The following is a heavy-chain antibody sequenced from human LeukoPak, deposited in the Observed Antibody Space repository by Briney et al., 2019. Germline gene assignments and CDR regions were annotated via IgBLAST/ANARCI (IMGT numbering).Heavy chain of an antibody. Sequence: SSETLSLTCTVSGGSISSYYWSWIRQPAGKGLEWIGRIYTSGSTNYNPSLKSRVTMSVDTSKNQFSLKLSSVTAADTAVYYCARQVATIPRRGYYFDYWGQGTLVTVSS. V-gene: IGHV4-4*07. J-gene: IGHJ4*02. CDR2: IYTSGST. CDR3: ARQVATIPRRGYYFDY. CDR1: GGSISSYY. D-gene: IGHD5-12*01.